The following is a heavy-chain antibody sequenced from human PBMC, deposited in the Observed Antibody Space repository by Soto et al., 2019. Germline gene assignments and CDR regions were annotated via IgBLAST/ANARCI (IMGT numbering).Heavy chain of an antibody. CDR1: GGTFSSYA. CDR2: IIPIFGTA. CDR3: ARDSGARYSSSSSGTNWFDP. Sequence: SVKVSCKASGGTFSSYAISWVRQAPGQGLEWMGGIIPIFGTANYAQKFQGRVTITADESTSTAYMELSSLRSEDTAVYYCARDSGARYSSSSSGTNWFDPWGQGTLVTVSS. V-gene: IGHV1-69*13. D-gene: IGHD6-6*01. J-gene: IGHJ5*02.